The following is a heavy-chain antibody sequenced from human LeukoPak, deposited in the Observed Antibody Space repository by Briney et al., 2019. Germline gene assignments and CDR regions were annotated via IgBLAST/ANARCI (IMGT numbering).Heavy chain of an antibody. Sequence: GGSLRLSCAASGFTFSSYSMNWVRQALGKGLEWVSSISSSSSYIYYADSVKGRFTISRDNAKNSLYLQMNSLRAEDTAVYYCARALEGAAAGSWGQGTLVTVSS. D-gene: IGHD6-13*01. V-gene: IGHV3-21*01. J-gene: IGHJ4*02. CDR3: ARALEGAAAGS. CDR2: ISSSSSYI. CDR1: GFTFSSYS.